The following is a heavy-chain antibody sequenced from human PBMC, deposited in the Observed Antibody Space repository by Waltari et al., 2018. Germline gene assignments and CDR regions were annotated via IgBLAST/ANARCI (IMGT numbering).Heavy chain of an antibody. V-gene: IGHV4-39*01. CDR2: IYHDGTS. J-gene: IGHJ5*02. D-gene: IGHD2-2*01. Sequence: QVQLQESGPGLVEPSGTLSLTCTVSGGAISGSGYYWGWLRQTPGKGLEWIASIYHDGTSYHTPSLKSRVTISVDTSENKCSLKLNSVTAADTAIYYCARPGSSSPYYWFNPWGQGILVTVSS. CDR3: ARPGSSSPYYWFNP. CDR1: GGAISGSGYY.